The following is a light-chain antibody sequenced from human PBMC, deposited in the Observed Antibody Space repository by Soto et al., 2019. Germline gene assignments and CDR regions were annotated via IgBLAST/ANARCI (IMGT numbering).Light chain of an antibody. CDR2: TAS. CDR3: QQLNSYPRT. Sequence: DIQLTQSPSFLSASVGDRVTITCRASQGIGNYLAWYQQKPGKAPDLLIYTASTLQSGVPSRFSGSGSGTEFPLTISSLQPEDFATYYCQQLNSYPRTFGPGTKVEIK. CDR1: QGIGNY. V-gene: IGKV1-9*01. J-gene: IGKJ3*01.